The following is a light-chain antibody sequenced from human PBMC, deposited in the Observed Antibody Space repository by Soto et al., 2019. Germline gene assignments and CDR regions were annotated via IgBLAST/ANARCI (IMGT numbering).Light chain of an antibody. CDR3: SLYTSENAYV. CDR2: EVS. Sequence: QSVLTQPASVSGSAGQSITISCSGTMRDVGAYNLVSWYQQHPGTAPKLMIYEVSKRPSGVPDRFSGSKSGNTASLTISGLQAADEADYYCSLYTSENAYVFGTGTKVTVL. J-gene: IGLJ1*01. V-gene: IGLV2-14*01. CDR1: MRDVGAYNL.